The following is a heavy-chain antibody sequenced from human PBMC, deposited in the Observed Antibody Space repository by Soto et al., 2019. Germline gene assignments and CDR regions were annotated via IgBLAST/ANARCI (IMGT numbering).Heavy chain of an antibody. D-gene: IGHD2-21*01. J-gene: IGHJ6*02. Sequence: PGESLKISYKGSGYSFSNYWIAWVRQMPGKGLEWMGIIYPGDSDIRYSPSFQGQVTISADKSISTAYLQWSSLKASDTAMYYCARPQQEHSSSGMDVWGQGTTVTVSS. V-gene: IGHV5-51*01. CDR3: ARPQQEHSSSGMDV. CDR2: IYPGDSDI. CDR1: GYSFSNYW.